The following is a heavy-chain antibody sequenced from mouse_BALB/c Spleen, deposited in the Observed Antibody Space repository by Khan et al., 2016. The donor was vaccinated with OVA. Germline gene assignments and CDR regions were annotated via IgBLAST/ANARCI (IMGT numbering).Heavy chain of an antibody. CDR1: GYSITSDYA. D-gene: IGHD1-1*01. CDR3: ARKNYYGYALDY. CDR2: ISYSGST. J-gene: IGHJ4*01. Sequence: DVKLQESGPGLVKPSQSLSLTCTVTGYSITSDYAWDWIRQFPGNKLEWMGYISYSGSTSYNPSLKSRISITRDTSKNQFFLQLNSVTTEDTATYYCARKNYYGYALDYWGQGTSVTVSS. V-gene: IGHV3-2*02.